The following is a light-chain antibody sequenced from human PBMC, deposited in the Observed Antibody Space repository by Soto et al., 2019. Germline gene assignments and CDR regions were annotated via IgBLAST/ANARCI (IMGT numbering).Light chain of an antibody. J-gene: IGKJ3*01. Sequence: DIQMTQFPSSLSASVGDRVTITCRASQSISSYLNWYQQKPGKAPKLLIYAASSLQSGVPSRFSGSGSGTDFTLTISSLQPEDFATYYCQQSYSTLTFGPGTKVDIK. CDR3: QQSYSTLT. V-gene: IGKV1-39*01. CDR1: QSISSY. CDR2: AAS.